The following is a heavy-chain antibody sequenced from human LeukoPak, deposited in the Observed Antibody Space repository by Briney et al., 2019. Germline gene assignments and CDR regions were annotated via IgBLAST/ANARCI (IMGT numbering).Heavy chain of an antibody. Sequence: SETLSLTCTVSGGSISSYYWSWIRQPPGKGLEWIGYIYYSGSTNYNPSLKSRITISLDTSKNQFSLKLTSVTAADTAVYYCARVRNIAAADFDYWGQGTLVTVSS. CDR1: GGSISSYY. CDR3: ARVRNIAAADFDY. V-gene: IGHV4-59*08. D-gene: IGHD6-13*01. J-gene: IGHJ4*02. CDR2: IYYSGST.